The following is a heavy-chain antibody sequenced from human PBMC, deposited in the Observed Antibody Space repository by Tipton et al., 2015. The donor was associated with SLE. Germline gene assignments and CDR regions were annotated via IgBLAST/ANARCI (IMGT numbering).Heavy chain of an antibody. CDR2: IHYSGST. Sequence: TLSLTCTVSGGSISSSTDYWGWVRQPPGKGLEWIGSIHYSGSTYHNLSLKSRVTISVDTSKNQFSLKLNSVTAADTAVYYCASRGAVAATAYWGQGTLVTVSS. CDR3: ASRGAVAATAY. V-gene: IGHV4-39*01. D-gene: IGHD2-15*01. J-gene: IGHJ4*02. CDR1: GGSISSSTDY.